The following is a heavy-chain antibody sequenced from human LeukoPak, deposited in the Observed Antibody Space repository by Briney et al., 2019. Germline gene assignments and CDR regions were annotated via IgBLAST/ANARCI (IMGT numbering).Heavy chain of an antibody. J-gene: IGHJ4*02. V-gene: IGHV3-23*01. D-gene: IGHD3-22*01. CDR1: GFTFSSYG. CDR3: AKGAVGKSESSGYPPYFDY. CDR2: VSATGYTT. Sequence: GGSLRLSCVAPGFTFSSYGMSWVRQAPGKGLEWVSYVSATGYTTSYADSVKGRFTISRDNAKNTVFLQMNSLRAEDTAVYYCAKGAVGKSESSGYPPYFDYWGQGTLVTVSS.